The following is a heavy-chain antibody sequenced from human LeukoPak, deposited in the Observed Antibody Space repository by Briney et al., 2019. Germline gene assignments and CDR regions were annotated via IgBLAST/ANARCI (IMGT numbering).Heavy chain of an antibody. D-gene: IGHD1-1*01. CDR1: GGSISSSSYY. V-gene: IGHV4-39*07. CDR3: ARDLEGDYYYYYYMDV. J-gene: IGHJ6*03. CDR2: IYYSGST. Sequence: SETLSLTCTVSGGSISSSSYYWGWIRQPPGKGLEWIGSIYYSGSTYYNPSLKSRVTISVDTSKNQFSLKLSSVTAADTAVYYCARDLEGDYYYYYYMDVWGKGTTVTVSS.